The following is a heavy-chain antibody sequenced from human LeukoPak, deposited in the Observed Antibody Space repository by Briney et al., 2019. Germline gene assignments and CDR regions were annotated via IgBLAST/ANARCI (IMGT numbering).Heavy chain of an antibody. CDR1: GFSFNSYG. D-gene: IGHD6-6*01. Sequence: GGSRRLSCAASGFSFNSYGMHWVRQAPGKGLEWVAFIRYDGSYKFYADSVKGRFTISRDNSKNTLYLQMNSLRPEDTAVYYCAQDGLGNSYNWCDRWGQGTLVTVSS. J-gene: IGHJ5*02. CDR3: AQDGLGNSYNWCDR. V-gene: IGHV3-30*02. CDR2: IRYDGSYK.